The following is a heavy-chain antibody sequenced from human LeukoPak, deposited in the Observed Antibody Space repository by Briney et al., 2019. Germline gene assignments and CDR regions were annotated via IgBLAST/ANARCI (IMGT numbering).Heavy chain of an antibody. V-gene: IGHV3-7*01. CDR3: AKDRSSGTVVTPYYFDY. D-gene: IGHD4-23*01. CDR1: EFTFSRFW. Sequence: GGSLRLSCAASEFTFSRFWMSWVRQAPGKGLEWVANIKEDGSEIYFADSVRDRITISRDNAKNSLYLQMNSLRVEDTAVYYCAKDRSSGTVVTPYYFDYWGQGTLVTVSS. J-gene: IGHJ4*02. CDR2: IKEDGSEI.